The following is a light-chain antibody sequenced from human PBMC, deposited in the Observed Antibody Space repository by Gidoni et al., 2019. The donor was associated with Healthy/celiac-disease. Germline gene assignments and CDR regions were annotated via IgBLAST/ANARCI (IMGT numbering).Light chain of an antibody. CDR1: QSISSY. CDR3: QQSYSTLLT. CDR2: AAS. Sequence: DIQMTQSPSSLSASVGDRVTITCRASQSISSYLNWYQQKPGKAPKRLISAASSLQSGVPSRFSGSGSGTDFTLTISSLQPEDFATYYCQQSYSTLLTFGQGTKVEIK. V-gene: IGKV1-39*01. J-gene: IGKJ1*01.